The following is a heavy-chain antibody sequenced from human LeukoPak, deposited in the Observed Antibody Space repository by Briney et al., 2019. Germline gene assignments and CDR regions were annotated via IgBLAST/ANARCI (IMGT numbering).Heavy chain of an antibody. CDR2: IYWDDDK. CDR1: VFALSTSEVG. D-gene: IGHD3-3*01. J-gene: IGHJ4*02. V-gene: IGHV2-5*02. Sequence: SGPTLVKPTKTLTLICTFSVFALSTSEVGVGWIRQPPGKALEWLALIYWDDDKRYSPSLKSRLTITKDTSKNQVVLTMTSMDPVDTATYYCAHSLLYNVKIPGVFDYWGQGTLVTVSS. CDR3: AHSLLYNVKIPGVFDY.